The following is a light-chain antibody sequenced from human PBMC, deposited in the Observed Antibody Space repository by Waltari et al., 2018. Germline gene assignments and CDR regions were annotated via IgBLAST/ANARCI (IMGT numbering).Light chain of an antibody. CDR3: QQLSTYPWT. CDR1: QGINSF. Sequence: DIQLTQSPSFLSASVGDRDTITCRASQGINSFLAWYQQKPGKAPKLLIYAASTLQSRVPSRFSGSGSGTEFTLTISSLQPEDFAAYSCQQLSTYPWTFGQGTRLEIK. J-gene: IGKJ2*02. V-gene: IGKV1-9*01. CDR2: AAS.